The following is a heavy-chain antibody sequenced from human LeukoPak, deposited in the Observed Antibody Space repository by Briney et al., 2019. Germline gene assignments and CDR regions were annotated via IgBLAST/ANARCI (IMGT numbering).Heavy chain of an antibody. D-gene: IGHD2-2*02. CDR3: ARDGYCSSTSCYSYYYGMDV. CDR1: GFTFSSYA. Sequence: GGSLRLSCAASGFTFSSYAMHWVRQAPGKGLEWVAVISYDGSNKYYADSVKGRFTISRDNSKNTLYLQMNGLRAEDTAVYYCARDGYCSSTSCYSYYYGMDVWGQGTTVTVSS. CDR2: ISYDGSNK. J-gene: IGHJ6*02. V-gene: IGHV3-30-3*01.